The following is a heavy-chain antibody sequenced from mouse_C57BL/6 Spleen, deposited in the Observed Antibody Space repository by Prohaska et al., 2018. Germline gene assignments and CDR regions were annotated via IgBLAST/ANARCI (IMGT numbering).Heavy chain of an antibody. CDR1: GYTFTDYE. V-gene: IGHV1-15*01. J-gene: IGHJ2*01. CDR3: TRKWAEYFDY. Sequence: GAELVRPGASVTLSCKASGYTFTDYEMNGVKQTPVHGLEWIGAIDPETGGTAYNQKFKGKAILTADKSSRTAYMELRSLTSEDSAVYYCTRKWAEYFDYWGQGTTLTVSS. CDR2: IDPETGGT.